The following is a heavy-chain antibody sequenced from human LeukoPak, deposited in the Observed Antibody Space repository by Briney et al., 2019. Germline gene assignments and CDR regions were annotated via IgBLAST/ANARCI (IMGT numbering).Heavy chain of an antibody. J-gene: IGHJ4*02. CDR2: IWYDGSNK. Sequence: GGSLRLSCAASGFTFSSYGMHWVRQAPGKGLEWVAVIWYDGSNKYYADSVKGRFTISRDNSKNTLYLQMNSLRAEDTAVYYCARDPSHYYYGSGSYYTPPDYWGQGTLVTVSS. CDR1: GFTFSSYG. CDR3: ARDPSHYYYGSGSYYTPPDY. D-gene: IGHD3-10*01. V-gene: IGHV3-33*01.